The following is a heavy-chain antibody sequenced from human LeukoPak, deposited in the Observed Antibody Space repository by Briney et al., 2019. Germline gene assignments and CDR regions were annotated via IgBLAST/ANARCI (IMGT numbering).Heavy chain of an antibody. Sequence: SETLSLTCAVYGGSFSGYYWSWIRQPPGKGLEWIGEINHSGSTNYNPSLKSRVTISVDTSKNQFSLKLSSVTAADTAVYYCARGYAFDIWGQGTMVTVSS. CDR1: GGSFSGYY. V-gene: IGHV4-34*01. CDR3: ARGYAFDI. J-gene: IGHJ3*02. CDR2: INHSGST.